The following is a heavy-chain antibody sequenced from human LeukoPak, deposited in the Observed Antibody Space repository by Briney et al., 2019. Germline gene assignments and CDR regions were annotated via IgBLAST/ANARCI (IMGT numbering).Heavy chain of an antibody. J-gene: IGHJ4*01. Sequence: PSETLSLTCAVYGGSLTTYFWSWIRQPPGKGLEWIGEITHFGCTNYNPSLRGRVTISRDTSKNQFSLRLTSVTAADTAVYYCAPIFGDYSDFDSWGQGTLVTVSS. CDR1: GGSLTTYF. D-gene: IGHD4-17*01. V-gene: IGHV4-34*01. CDR2: ITHFGCT. CDR3: APIFGDYSDFDS.